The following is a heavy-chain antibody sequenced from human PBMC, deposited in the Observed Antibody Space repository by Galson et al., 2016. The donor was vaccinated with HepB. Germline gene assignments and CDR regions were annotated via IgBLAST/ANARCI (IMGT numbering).Heavy chain of an antibody. V-gene: IGHV4-4*02. CDR1: GGSISRSNW. Sequence: ETLSLTCAVSGGSISRSNWRSWVRQIPGKGLEWIGQIYHSGTTNYNPSLKIRVTISVDKSNNQFSLNLRSVTAADTAVYYCASYYDNDYWYFDLWGRGTLVTVSS. CDR3: ASYYDNDYWYFDL. CDR2: IYHSGTT. J-gene: IGHJ2*01. D-gene: IGHD3-22*01.